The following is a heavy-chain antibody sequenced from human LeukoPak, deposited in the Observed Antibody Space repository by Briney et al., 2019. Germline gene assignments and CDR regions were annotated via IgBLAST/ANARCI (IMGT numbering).Heavy chain of an antibody. CDR1: GGSFSSYY. J-gene: IGHJ3*02. Sequence: PSETLSLTCAVRGGSFSSYYLSWIPQPPRKRLEWIGEINHSGSTNYNPSLKSRVTISVDTSKNQFSLKLSSVTAADTAVYYCARHPRYYKTGNAFDIWGQGTMVTVSS. V-gene: IGHV4-34*01. D-gene: IGHD3-22*01. CDR2: INHSGST. CDR3: ARHPRYYKTGNAFDI.